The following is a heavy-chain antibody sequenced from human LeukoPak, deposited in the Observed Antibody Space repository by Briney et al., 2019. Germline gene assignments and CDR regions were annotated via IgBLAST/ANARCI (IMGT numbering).Heavy chain of an antibody. CDR2: IKQDGREK. J-gene: IGHJ3*02. CDR1: GFTFSNYW. V-gene: IGHV3-7*01. CDR3: ARDGDFWSAQGAFDI. D-gene: IGHD3-3*01. Sequence: PGGSLRLSCAASGFTFSNYWMSWVRQAPGKGLEWVANIKQDGREKYYVDSVKGRFTFSRDNAKNSLYLQMNSLRAEDTAVYYCARDGDFWSAQGAFDIWGQGTMVTVS.